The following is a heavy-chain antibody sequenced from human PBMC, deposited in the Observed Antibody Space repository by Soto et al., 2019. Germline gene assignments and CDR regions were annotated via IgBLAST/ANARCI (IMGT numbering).Heavy chain of an antibody. J-gene: IGHJ4*02. D-gene: IGHD6-13*01. CDR2: IYYSGST. V-gene: IGHV4-59*01. CDR3: ARGRTYSSSWYTY. Sequence: QVQLQESGPGLVKPSETLSLTCTVSGGSISSYYWSWIRQPPGKGLEWIGYIYYSGSTNYNPSLKSRVTISVDTSKNQFSRKLSSVTAADTAVYYCARGRTYSSSWYTYWGQGTLVTVSS. CDR1: GGSISSYY.